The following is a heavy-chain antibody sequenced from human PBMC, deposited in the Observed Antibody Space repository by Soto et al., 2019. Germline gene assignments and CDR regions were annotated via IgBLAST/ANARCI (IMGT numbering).Heavy chain of an antibody. CDR3: ARGVVVVAATLNPLDY. J-gene: IGHJ4*02. D-gene: IGHD2-15*01. V-gene: IGHV1-8*01. CDR2: MNPNSGNT. CDR1: GYTFTSYD. Sequence: QVQLVQSGAEVKKPGASVKVSCKASGYTFTSYDINWVRQATGQGLEWMGWMNPNSGNTGYAQKFQARVTMTRNTSISTAYMELSSLRSEDTAVYYCARGVVVVAATLNPLDYWGQGTLVTVSS.